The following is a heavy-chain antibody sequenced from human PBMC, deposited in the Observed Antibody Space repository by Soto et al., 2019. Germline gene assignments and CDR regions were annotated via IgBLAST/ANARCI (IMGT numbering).Heavy chain of an antibody. CDR3: AKESAAASGCLDY. D-gene: IGHD6-13*01. V-gene: IGHV3-23*01. J-gene: IGHJ4*02. CDR2: VSGSGGST. Sequence: GGSLRLSCAASGFIFRTYAMSWVRQTPGKGLEWVSTVSGSGGSTFYADSVKGRFTISRDNSKNTVHLQMNSLRAEDTALYYCAKESAAASGCLDYWGQGSLVTVSS. CDR1: GFIFRTYA.